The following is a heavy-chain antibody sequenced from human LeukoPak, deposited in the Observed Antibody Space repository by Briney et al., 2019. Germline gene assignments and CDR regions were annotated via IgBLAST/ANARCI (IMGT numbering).Heavy chain of an antibody. D-gene: IGHD2-21*01. CDR1: GFMFSSSW. CDR3: ARDFNPYCGGNCYFDALDI. CDR2: IKRDGSAK. J-gene: IGHJ3*02. V-gene: IGHV3-7*01. Sequence: GGSLRLSCAASGFMFSSSWMTWVRQAPGKGLEWVANIKRDGSAKNYVDSVEGRFTISRDNAKNSLYLQMNSLRAEDTAVYFCARDFNPYCGGNCYFDALDIWGQGTMVTVSS.